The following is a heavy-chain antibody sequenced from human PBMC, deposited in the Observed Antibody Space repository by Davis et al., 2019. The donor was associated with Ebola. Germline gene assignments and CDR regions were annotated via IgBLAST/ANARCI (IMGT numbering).Heavy chain of an antibody. V-gene: IGHV4-31*03. CDR2: IYYSGST. CDR3: ARDLRYDSSGYDYYFYMDV. J-gene: IGHJ6*03. D-gene: IGHD3-22*01. CDR1: GGSISRGGSY. Sequence: PSETLSLTCTVSGGSISRGGSYWSWVRQVPGKGLEWIGHIYYSGSTYSKPSLKSRVTISLATSKNQFSLNLYSVTAADTAVYYCARDLRYDSSGYDYYFYMDVWGKGTTVTVSS.